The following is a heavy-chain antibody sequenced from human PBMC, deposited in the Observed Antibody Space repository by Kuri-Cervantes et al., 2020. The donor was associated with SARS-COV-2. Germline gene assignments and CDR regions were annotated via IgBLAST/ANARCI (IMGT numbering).Heavy chain of an antibody. J-gene: IGHJ3*02. CDR2: IYYSGST. CDR1: GGSISSSSYY. Sequence: GSLRLSCTVSGGSISSSSYYWGWIRQPPGKGLEWIGSIYYSGSTYYNPSLKSRVTISVDTSKNQFSLKLSSVTAADTAVYYCAREDMWKRERAFDIWGQGTMVTVSS. V-gene: IGHV4-39*07. D-gene: IGHD1-1*01. CDR3: AREDMWKRERAFDI.